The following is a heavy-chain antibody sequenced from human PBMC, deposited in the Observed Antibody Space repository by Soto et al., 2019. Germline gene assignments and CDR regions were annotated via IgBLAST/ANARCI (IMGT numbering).Heavy chain of an antibody. J-gene: IGHJ6*02. CDR1: GFSISTYS. CDR2: ISSGSTSI. D-gene: IGHD2-8*01. V-gene: IGHV3-48*02. CDR3: AACRLSSPYYWFFAMDV. Sequence: EVQLVESGGGLVNPGGSLRLSCAASGFSISTYSLQWVRQVPGKGLEWVSYISSGSTSIYYANSVKGRFTISRDNADNSLLLQMKSLRDEDTAVYYCAACRLSSPYYWFFAMDVWGQGTMVSVSS.